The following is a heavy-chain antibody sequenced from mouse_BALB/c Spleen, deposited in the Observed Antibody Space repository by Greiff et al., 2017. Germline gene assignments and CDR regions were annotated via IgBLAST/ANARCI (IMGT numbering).Heavy chain of an antibody. CDR2: ISSGSSTI. D-gene: IGHD1-1*01. CDR3: ARSGYYGSSYCFDY. V-gene: IGHV5-17*02. Sequence: EVKVVESGGGLVQPGGSRKLSCAASGFTFSSFGMHWVRQAPEKGLEWVAYISSGSSTIYYADTVKGRFTISRDNPKNTLFLQMTSLRSEDTAMYYCARSGYYGSSYCFDYWGQGTTLTVSS. J-gene: IGHJ2*01. CDR1: GFTFSSFG.